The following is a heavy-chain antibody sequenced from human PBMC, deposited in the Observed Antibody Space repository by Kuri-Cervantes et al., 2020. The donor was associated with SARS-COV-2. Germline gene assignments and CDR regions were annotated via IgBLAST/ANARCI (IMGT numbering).Heavy chain of an antibody. Sequence: GGSLRLSCAASGFTFSSYVMHWIRQAPGKGLVWVCGINGNGDSSAYADAVEGRFTVFRDNAKNSLYLQMNSLRVEDTGLYYCARDQTYYNFWSGRGFFDDWGQGTLVTVSS. J-gene: IGHJ5*02. V-gene: IGHV3-20*04. D-gene: IGHD3-3*01. CDR1: GFTFSSYV. CDR3: ARDQTYYNFWSGRGFFDD. CDR2: INGNGDSS.